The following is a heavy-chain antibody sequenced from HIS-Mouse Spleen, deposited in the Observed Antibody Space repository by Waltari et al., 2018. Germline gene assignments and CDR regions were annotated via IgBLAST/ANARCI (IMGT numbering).Heavy chain of an antibody. CDR1: GGSISSSSYY. V-gene: IGHV4-39*07. J-gene: IGHJ2*01. CDR2: IYYSGSN. D-gene: IGHD6-13*01. CDR3: AREIPYSSSWYDWYFDL. Sequence: QLQLQESGPGLVKPSETLSLTCTVSGGSISSSSYYWGWIRQPPGKGLEWIGSIYYSGSNYHNPALKSGVTISVDTSKNQFALKLSSVTAADTAVYYCAREIPYSSSWYDWYFDLWGRGTLVTVSS.